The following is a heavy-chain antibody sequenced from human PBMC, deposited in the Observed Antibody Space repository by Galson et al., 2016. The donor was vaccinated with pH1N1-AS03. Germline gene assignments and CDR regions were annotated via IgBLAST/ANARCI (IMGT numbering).Heavy chain of an antibody. D-gene: IGHD5-18*01. V-gene: IGHV4-34*01. CDR2: ISHSGST. Sequence: SETLSLTCAVSGVSFRGHYWNWIRQAPGKGLEWIGEISHSGSTNYNPSLKSRVTTSIDSSKNQLSLHLTSKTAADTAVYYCARLDGRASYEHHLWFDPLGQGTLVTVSS. J-gene: IGHJ5*02. CDR1: GVSFRGHY. CDR3: ARLDGRASYEHHLWFDP.